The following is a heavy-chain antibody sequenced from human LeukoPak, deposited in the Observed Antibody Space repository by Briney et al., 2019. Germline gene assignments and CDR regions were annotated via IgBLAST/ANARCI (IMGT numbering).Heavy chain of an antibody. CDR3: AKDLIAVAGEGYYYGMDV. CDR1: GFTFSSYG. J-gene: IGHJ6*02. D-gene: IGHD6-19*01. Sequence: AGSLRLSCAASGFTFSSYGMHWVRQAPGKGLEWVAVISYDGSNKYYADSVKGRFTISRDNSKNTLYLQMNSLRAEDTAVYYCAKDLIAVAGEGYYYGMDVWGQGTTVTVSS. CDR2: ISYDGSNK. V-gene: IGHV3-30*18.